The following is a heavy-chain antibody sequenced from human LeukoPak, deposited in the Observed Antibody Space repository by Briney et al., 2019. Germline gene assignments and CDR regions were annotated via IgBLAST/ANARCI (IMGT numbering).Heavy chain of an antibody. CDR2: IYHSGST. V-gene: IGHV4-30-2*01. D-gene: IGHD3-10*01. Sequence: SQTLSLTCAASGGSISSGGYSWSWIRQPPGKGLEWIGYIYHSGSTYYNPSLKSRVTISVDRSKNQFSLKLSSVTAADTAVYYCARAHTGYYGSGAGAFDIWGQGTMVTVSS. J-gene: IGHJ3*02. CDR1: GGSISSGGYS. CDR3: ARAHTGYYGSGAGAFDI.